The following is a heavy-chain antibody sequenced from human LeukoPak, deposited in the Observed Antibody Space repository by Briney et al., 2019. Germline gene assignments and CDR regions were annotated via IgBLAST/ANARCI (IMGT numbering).Heavy chain of an antibody. CDR1: GYTFTGYY. J-gene: IGHJ6*02. V-gene: IGHV1-2*02. CDR2: INPNSGGT. D-gene: IGHD3-10*01. CDR3: ARDSGSGSYAYYYYYGMDV. Sequence: ASVKVSCKASGYTFTGYYMHWVRPAPGQGLEWMGWINPNSGGTNYAQKFQGRVTMTRDTSISTAYMELSRLRSDDTAVYYCARDSGSGSYAYYYYYGMDVWGQGTTVTVSS.